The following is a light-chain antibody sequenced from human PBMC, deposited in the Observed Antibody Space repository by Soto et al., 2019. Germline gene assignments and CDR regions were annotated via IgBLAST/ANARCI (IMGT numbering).Light chain of an antibody. CDR2: DVS. V-gene: IGLV2-11*01. Sequence: QSALTQPRSVSGSPGQSVTISCTGTSSDVGTYKYVSWYQQHPGKAPAVMIYDVSKRPSGVPDRFSGSKSGKTASLTISGLQAEDEADYYCCSYAGSYTFAVFGSGTELTVL. CDR3: CSYAGSYTFAV. CDR1: SSDVGTYKY. J-gene: IGLJ1*01.